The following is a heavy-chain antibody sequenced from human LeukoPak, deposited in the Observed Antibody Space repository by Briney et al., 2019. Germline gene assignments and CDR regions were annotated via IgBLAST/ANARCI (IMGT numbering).Heavy chain of an antibody. CDR1: GYTFTSYG. CDR3: ARGIAVEFYYYMDV. D-gene: IGHD6-19*01. CDR2: ISAYNGNT. Sequence: ASVKASCKASGYTFTSYGISWVRQAPGQGLEWMGWISAYNGNTNYAQKLQGRVTMTTDTSTSTAYMELRSLRSDDTAVYYCARGIAVEFYYYMDVWGKGTTVTVSS. V-gene: IGHV1-18*01. J-gene: IGHJ6*03.